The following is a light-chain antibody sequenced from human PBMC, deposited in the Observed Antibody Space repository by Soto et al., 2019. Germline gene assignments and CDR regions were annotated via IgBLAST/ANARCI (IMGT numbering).Light chain of an antibody. V-gene: IGKV3-15*01. J-gene: IGKJ1*01. CDR2: GAS. Sequence: EVVVTQSPDTLSVSPGERVTLSCRASQSLRSNLAWYQQKPGQAPRLLIYGASTRATGIPARFSGSGSGTEFTLTISSLQSEDFAVYYCQQYNNFWTFGQGTKVEIK. CDR1: QSLRSN. CDR3: QQYNNFWT.